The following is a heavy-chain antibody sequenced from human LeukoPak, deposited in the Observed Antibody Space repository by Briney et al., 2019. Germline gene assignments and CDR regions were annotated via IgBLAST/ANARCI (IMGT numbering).Heavy chain of an antibody. V-gene: IGHV3-23*01. Sequence: PEGSLRLSCFGSGFNFGSYTMNWVRQAPGKGLEWVSGVNSDGGSTYYADSVRGRFTISRDNSKNTLYLQMNSLRAEDTAVYYCAKGISNPDYWGQGTLVTVSS. J-gene: IGHJ4*02. CDR2: VNSDGGST. D-gene: IGHD4-11*01. CDR1: GFNFGSYT. CDR3: AKGISNPDY.